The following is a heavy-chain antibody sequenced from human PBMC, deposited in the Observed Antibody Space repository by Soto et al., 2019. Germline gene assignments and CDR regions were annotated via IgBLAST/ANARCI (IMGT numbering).Heavy chain of an antibody. D-gene: IGHD3-22*01. CDR2: IYYRGST. CDR3: VSDYDSGGYIGY. CDR1: GGSISTADYY. Sequence: QVQLHESGPGLVRPSQTLSLTCNVSGGSISTADYYWSWIRQPPGKGLEWIGYIYYRGSTYYNPSLESRVAIPMDTSKNQFSLNLTSVTAADTAVYFCVSDYDSGGYIGYWGQGTLVTVSS. J-gene: IGHJ4*02. V-gene: IGHV4-30-4*01.